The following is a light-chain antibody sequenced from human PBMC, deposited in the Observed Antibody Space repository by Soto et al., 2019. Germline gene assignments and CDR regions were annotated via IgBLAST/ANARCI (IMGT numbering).Light chain of an antibody. V-gene: IGLV1-40*01. CDR2: GNS. Sequence: QLVLTQPPSVSGAPGQRVTISCTGSSSNIGAGYDVQWYQQLPGAAPKLLIFGNSNRPSGVPDRFSVSRSGTSASLAITGLQAEDEADYFCQSYDISLSVSVIFGGGTKVTVL. CDR3: QSYDISLSVSVI. J-gene: IGLJ2*01. CDR1: SSNIGAGYD.